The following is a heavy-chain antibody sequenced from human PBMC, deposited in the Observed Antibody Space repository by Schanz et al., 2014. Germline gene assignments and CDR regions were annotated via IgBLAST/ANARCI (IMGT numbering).Heavy chain of an antibody. V-gene: IGHV3-33*01. CDR2: IWYDENNK. D-gene: IGHD3-10*01. Sequence: QVQLVESGGGVVQFGRSLRLSCVASGFTFSSYGMHWVRQAPGKGLEWVAVIWYDENNKYYADSVKGRFTMSRDNSKNTSYLQMNSLRAEDTAVYYCARANYRRKINFDYWGRGTLVTVSS. CDR1: GFTFSSYG. CDR3: ARANYRRKINFDY. J-gene: IGHJ4*02.